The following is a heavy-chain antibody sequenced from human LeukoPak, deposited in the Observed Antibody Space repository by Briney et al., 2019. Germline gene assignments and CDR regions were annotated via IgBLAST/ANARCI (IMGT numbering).Heavy chain of an antibody. CDR3: ARTAYSNSWYGWVDY. V-gene: IGHV4-59*08. Sequence: SETLSLTCTVSGGSISSYYWSWIRQPPGKGLEWIGYIYYSGSINYNPSLKSRVTISVDTSKNQFSLKLSSVTAADTAVYYCARTAYSNSWYGWVDYWGQGTLVTVSS. D-gene: IGHD6-13*01. J-gene: IGHJ4*02. CDR1: GGSISSYY. CDR2: IYYSGSI.